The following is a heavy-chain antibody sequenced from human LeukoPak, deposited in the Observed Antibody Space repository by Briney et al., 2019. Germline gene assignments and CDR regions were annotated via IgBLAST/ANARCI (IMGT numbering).Heavy chain of an antibody. D-gene: IGHD4/OR15-4a*01. CDR3: TRGDEVVLNAFDI. CDR1: GGSISSGGYS. V-gene: IGHV4-30-2*01. Sequence: SETLSLTCAVSGGSISSGGYSWSWLRQPPGKALEWIGYIYDTGSTYYNPSLKSRVTISVDRSKNQISLKLRSVTAADTAVYYCTRGDEVVLNAFDIWGQGTMVSVSS. J-gene: IGHJ3*02. CDR2: IYDTGST.